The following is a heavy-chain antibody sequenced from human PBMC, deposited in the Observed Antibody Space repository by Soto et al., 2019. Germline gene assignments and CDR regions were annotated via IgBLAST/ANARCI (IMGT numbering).Heavy chain of an antibody. V-gene: IGHV3-23*01. CDR2: ISDSGGRT. CDR3: AKDALGDYFYYGMDA. J-gene: IGHJ6*02. CDR1: GFTFNNYA. Sequence: EVQLLESGGGLVQPGGSLRLSCAVSGFTFNNYAMNWVRQAPGKGLEWVSSISDSGGRTYYADSVKGRFTISRDNSKNTLYLQMNSLRAEDTAIYYCAKDALGDYFYYGMDAWGQGTTVTVSS.